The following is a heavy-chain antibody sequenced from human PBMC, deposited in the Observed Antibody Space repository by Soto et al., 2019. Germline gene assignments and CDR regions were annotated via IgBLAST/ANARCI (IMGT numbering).Heavy chain of an antibody. CDR2: IIPMLAIT. CDR3: ARGIKYGDSSSWLDP. J-gene: IGHJ5*02. Sequence: ASVKGSCKASGCTFGDHIITWVRQAPGQGPEWMGRIIPMLAITNYAQKFQGRVTITRDTSMTTAYMELSRLRSEDSAVYYCARGIKYGDSSSWLDPRGPGTLVTVSS. D-gene: IGHD4-17*01. CDR1: GCTFGDHI. V-gene: IGHV1-69*02.